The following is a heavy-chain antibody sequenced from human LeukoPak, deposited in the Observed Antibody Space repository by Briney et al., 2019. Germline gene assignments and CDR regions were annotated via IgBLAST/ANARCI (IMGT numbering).Heavy chain of an antibody. Sequence: GGSLRLSCAASGFTVSSNYMSWVRQAPGKGLEWVSVIYSGGSTYYADSVKGRFTISRDNSKNTLYLQMNSLRAEDTAVYYCAREQSLLYYFDYWGQGTQVTVSS. D-gene: IGHD2-21*02. CDR3: AREQSLLYYFDY. J-gene: IGHJ4*02. CDR2: IYSGGST. V-gene: IGHV3-53*01. CDR1: GFTVSSNY.